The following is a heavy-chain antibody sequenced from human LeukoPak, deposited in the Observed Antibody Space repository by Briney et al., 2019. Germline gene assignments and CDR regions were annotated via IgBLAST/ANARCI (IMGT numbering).Heavy chain of an antibody. CDR1: GFTLSTYW. Sequence: GGSLRLSCEASGFTLSTYWMNWVRQVPGKGLDWVANINPDGSGRRYVDSVKGRFTIARDNADNSLSLQMNSLRAEDTAVYYCASWGAGGNSWGQGTLVTVSS. CDR3: ASWGAGGNS. V-gene: IGHV3-7*01. D-gene: IGHD3-16*01. J-gene: IGHJ4*02. CDR2: INPDGSGR.